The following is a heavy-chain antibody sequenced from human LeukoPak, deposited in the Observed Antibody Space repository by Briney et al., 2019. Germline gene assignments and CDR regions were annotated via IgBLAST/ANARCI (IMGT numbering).Heavy chain of an antibody. CDR3: AKGYYDYVWGSYYFDY. V-gene: IGHV3-23*01. Sequence: GGSLRLSCAASGFTFSSYAMSWVRQAPGKGLEWVSAISGSGGSTYYADSVKGRFPISRDNSRDTLYLQMKSLRAEDTAVYYCAKGYYDYVWGSYYFDYWGQGTLVTVSS. CDR2: ISGSGGST. J-gene: IGHJ4*02. CDR1: GFTFSSYA. D-gene: IGHD3-16*01.